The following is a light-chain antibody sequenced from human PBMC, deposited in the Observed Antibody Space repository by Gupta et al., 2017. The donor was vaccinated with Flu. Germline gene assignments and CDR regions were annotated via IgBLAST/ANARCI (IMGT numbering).Light chain of an antibody. J-gene: IGKJ1*01. CDR2: AAS. V-gene: IGKV1-8*01. CDR1: QGISSY. Sequence: PSSFSASTGDRVTITCRASQGISSYLAWYQQKPGKAPKLLIYAASTLQSGVPPRFSGSGSGTDFTLTISCLQSEDFATYYCQQYYSYPRTFGQGTKVEIK. CDR3: QQYYSYPRT.